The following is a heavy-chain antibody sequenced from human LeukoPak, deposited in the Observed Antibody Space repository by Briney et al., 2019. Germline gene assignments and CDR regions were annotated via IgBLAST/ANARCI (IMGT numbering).Heavy chain of an antibody. V-gene: IGHV3-21*05. J-gene: IGHJ5*02. D-gene: IGHD3-10*01. Sequence: GGSLRLSCAASGFTFSTHSMNWVRQAPGRGLEWVSYISSSSSYIYYADSVKGRLTISRDNAKNSLYLQMNSLRAEDTAVYYCARDNTQWFGNNENWFDPWGQGTLVTVSS. CDR1: GFTFSTHS. CDR3: ARDNTQWFGNNENWFDP. CDR2: ISSSSSYI.